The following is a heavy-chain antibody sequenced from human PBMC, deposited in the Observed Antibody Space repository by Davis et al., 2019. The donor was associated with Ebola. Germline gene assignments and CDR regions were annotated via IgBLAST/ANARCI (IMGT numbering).Heavy chain of an antibody. CDR1: GGSINNYY. V-gene: IGHV4-59*08. D-gene: IGHD1-7*01. Sequence: MPSETLSLTCTVSGGSINNYYWSCIRQAPGKGLEWIGYIYDNGNTNYNPSLKSRVTISVDSSKHQFSLRLSSVTPADTAVYYCPRRLELLEPVWDYYLDFWGQGTLVTVSS. CDR3: PRRLELLEPVWDYYLDF. J-gene: IGHJ4*02. CDR2: IYDNGNT.